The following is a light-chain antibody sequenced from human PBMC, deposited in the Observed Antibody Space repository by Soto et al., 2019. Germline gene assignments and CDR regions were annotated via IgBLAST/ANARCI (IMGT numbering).Light chain of an antibody. V-gene: IGKV1-5*03. CDR2: KAS. J-gene: IGKJ4*01. CDR3: QQYNSYPLT. CDR1: QNIYSW. Sequence: DIQMTQSPSTLSASVGDRVTITCRASQNIYSWLAWYQQKPGKAPNLLIYKASTLGSGVPSRFSGSGSGTEFTLTISSLQPDDFATYYCQQYNSYPLTRGGGTRVEIK.